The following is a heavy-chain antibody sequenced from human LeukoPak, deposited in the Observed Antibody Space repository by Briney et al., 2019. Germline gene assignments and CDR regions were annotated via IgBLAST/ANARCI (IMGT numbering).Heavy chain of an antibody. J-gene: IGHJ3*02. D-gene: IGHD3-22*01. CDR1: GGSISRGGYY. Sequence: SETLSLTCTVSGGSISRGGYYWSWIRQHPGKGLEWIGYIYYSGSTYYNPSLKSRVTISVDTSKNQFSLKLSSVTAADTAVYYCARGYDSSGYYQKEFAFDIWGQGTMVTVSS. V-gene: IGHV4-31*03. CDR2: IYYSGST. CDR3: ARGYDSSGYYQKEFAFDI.